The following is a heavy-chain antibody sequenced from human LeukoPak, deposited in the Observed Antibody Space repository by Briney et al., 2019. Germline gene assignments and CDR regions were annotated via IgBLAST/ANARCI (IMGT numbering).Heavy chain of an antibody. Sequence: ASLQVSCKASGYSFTDYYIHWVRQAPGQGLEWMGWINPFSGGTKYAQKFQGWVTMTRDTSISTAYMELSRLTSDDTAVYYCARGGYDLDYWGQGTLVTVSS. D-gene: IGHD3-22*01. CDR3: ARGGYDLDY. V-gene: IGHV1-2*04. J-gene: IGHJ4*02. CDR1: GYSFTDYY. CDR2: INPFSGGT.